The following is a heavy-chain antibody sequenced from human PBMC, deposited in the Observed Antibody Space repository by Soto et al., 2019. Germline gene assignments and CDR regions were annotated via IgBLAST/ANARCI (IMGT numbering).Heavy chain of an antibody. V-gene: IGHV4-30-2*01. CDR1: GGSISSGGYS. Sequence: SETLSLTCAVSGGSISSGGYSWSWIRQPPGKGLEWIGYIYHSGSTYYNPSLKSRVTISVDRSKNQFSLKLSSVTAADTAVYYCAGVGEYYDFWSGTHDAFDIWGQGTMVTISS. CDR2: IYHSGST. CDR3: AGVGEYYDFWSGTHDAFDI. J-gene: IGHJ3*02. D-gene: IGHD3-3*01.